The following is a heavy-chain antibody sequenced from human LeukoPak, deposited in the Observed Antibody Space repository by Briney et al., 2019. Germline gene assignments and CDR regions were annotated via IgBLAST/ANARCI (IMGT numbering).Heavy chain of an antibody. D-gene: IGHD3-9*01. CDR1: GFTVSSDE. V-gene: IGHV3-38-3*01. J-gene: IGHJ3*02. Sequence: PGGSLRLSCAASGFTVSSDEMSWLRQAPAKGLEWVSSISGGSTYYADSRKGRFTISRDNSKNTLHLQMNSLRAEDTAVYYCAKTWGGYFDWLNDAFDIWGQGTMVTVSS. CDR3: AKTWGGYFDWLNDAFDI. CDR2: ISGGST.